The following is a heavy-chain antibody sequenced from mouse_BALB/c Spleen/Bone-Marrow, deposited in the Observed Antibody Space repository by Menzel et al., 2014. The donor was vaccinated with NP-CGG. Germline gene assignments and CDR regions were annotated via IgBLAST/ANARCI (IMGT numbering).Heavy chain of an antibody. V-gene: IGHV1-14*01. D-gene: IGHD1-1*01. CDR2: INPYNDGT. CDR1: GYTFTSYA. Sequence: EVQGVESGPELVKPGASVKMSCKASGYTFTSYATHWVKQKPGQGLEWIGYINPYNDGTKYNEKFKGKATLTSDKSSSTAYMGLSSLTSEDSAVYYCAREVVATDYFDDWGQGTTLTVSS. J-gene: IGHJ2*01. CDR3: AREVVATDYFDD.